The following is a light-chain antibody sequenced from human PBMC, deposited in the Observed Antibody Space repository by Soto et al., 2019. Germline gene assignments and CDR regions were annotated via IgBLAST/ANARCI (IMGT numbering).Light chain of an antibody. Sequence: EIVMTQTPATLSLSPWERATLSCRASQSVSSYLAWYQQKRGQAPRLLIYDASNRATGIPARFSGSGSGTDFTLTISSLEPEDFAVYYCQQYNNWPPITFGQGTRLEIK. CDR2: DAS. V-gene: IGKV3-11*01. CDR1: QSVSSY. J-gene: IGKJ5*01. CDR3: QQYNNWPPIT.